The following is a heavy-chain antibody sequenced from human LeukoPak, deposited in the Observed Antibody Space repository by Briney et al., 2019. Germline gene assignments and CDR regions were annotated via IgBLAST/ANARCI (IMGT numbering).Heavy chain of an antibody. CDR3: ARYKPIWSGYYTGIRYFDY. D-gene: IGHD3-3*01. V-gene: IGHV3-7*01. CDR1: GFTFSRHW. J-gene: IGHJ4*02. Sequence: GGALRLSCAASGFTFSRHWMSWVRQAPGKGGEGVANIKQDGSEKYYVDSVKGRFTISRDNAKSSLYLQMNSLRAEDTAVYYCARYKPIWSGYYTGIRYFDYWGQGTLVTVSS. CDR2: IKQDGSEK.